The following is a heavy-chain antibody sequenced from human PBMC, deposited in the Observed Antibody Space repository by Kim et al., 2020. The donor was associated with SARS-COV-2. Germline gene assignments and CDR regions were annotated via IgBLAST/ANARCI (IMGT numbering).Heavy chain of an antibody. J-gene: IGHJ2*01. CDR2: IGWDRDDR. D-gene: IGHD1-26*01. V-gene: IGHV3-30*03. CDR1: GFSINGHG. Sequence: GGSLRLSCAASGFSINGHGVHWVRQAPGRGLEWLAVIGWDRDDRYNEDSVKGRFSVSRASATNTVYLQMHSLGVEDKAVYLCARQYSTPPSFYYGFDLWG. CDR3: ARQYSTPPSFYYGFDL.